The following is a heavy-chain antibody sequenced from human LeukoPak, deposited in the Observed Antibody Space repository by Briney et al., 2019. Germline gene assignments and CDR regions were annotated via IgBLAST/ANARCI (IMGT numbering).Heavy chain of an antibody. D-gene: IGHD2-8*02. CDR1: GFTFTSYA. CDR2: ISGSGDTT. J-gene: IGHJ4*02. V-gene: IGHV3-23*01. CDR3: ARGRGYCTGYSCYSDY. Sequence: GGSLRLSCAASGFTFTSYAMRWVRQAPGSGLDWVSSISGSGDTTYYADSVKGRFTISGDNSKNTRYLQMNSLRAEDTAVYYCARGRGYCTGYSCYSDYWGQGTLVTVSS.